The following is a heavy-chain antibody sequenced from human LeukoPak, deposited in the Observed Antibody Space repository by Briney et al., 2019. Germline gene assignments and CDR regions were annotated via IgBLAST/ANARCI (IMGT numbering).Heavy chain of an antibody. CDR2: IKQDGSEK. CDR3: ARDDGYGSGSLNPYYYYGMDV. Sequence: GGSLRLSCAASGFTFSSYWMSWVRQASGKGLEWVANIKQDGSEKNYVDSVKGRFTISRDNAKNSLLLQMDSLRAEDTAVYYCARDDGYGSGSLNPYYYYGMDVWGKGTTVTVSS. J-gene: IGHJ6*04. V-gene: IGHV3-7*03. CDR1: GFTFSSYW. D-gene: IGHD3-10*01.